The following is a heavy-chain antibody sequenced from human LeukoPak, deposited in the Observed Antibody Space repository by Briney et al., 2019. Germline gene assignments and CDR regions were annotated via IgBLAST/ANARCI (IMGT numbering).Heavy chain of an antibody. Sequence: GASVKVSCKTSGYIFTNHYIHWVRQAPGQGLEWMGIIKVSGDWTSYTQKFQGRVTMTRDMSTSTVYMELSSLRSEDTAVYYCARAHIVVVPAAILGGGWFDPWGQGTLVTVSS. CDR1: GYIFTNHY. CDR3: ARAHIVVVPAAILGGGWFDP. J-gene: IGHJ5*02. D-gene: IGHD2-2*02. CDR2: IKVSGDWT. V-gene: IGHV1-46*01.